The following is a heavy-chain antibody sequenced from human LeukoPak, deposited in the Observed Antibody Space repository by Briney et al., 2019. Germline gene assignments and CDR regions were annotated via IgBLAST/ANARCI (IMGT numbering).Heavy chain of an antibody. V-gene: IGHV1-2*02. D-gene: IGHD3-10*01. CDR1: GYTFTGYY. J-gene: IGHJ4*02. Sequence: ASVKVSCKASGYTFTGYYMHWVRQAPGQGLEWMGWINPNSGGTNYAQKFQGRVTMTRDMSISTAYMELSSLTSDDTAVYYCARGGPGSYPFDYWGQGTLVTVSS. CDR3: ARGGPGSYPFDY. CDR2: INPNSGGT.